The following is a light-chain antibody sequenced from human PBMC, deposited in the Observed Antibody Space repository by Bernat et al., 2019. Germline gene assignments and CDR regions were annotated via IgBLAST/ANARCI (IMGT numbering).Light chain of an antibody. J-gene: IGKJ1*01. CDR3: QQYHSYPWT. Sequence: DIQMTQSPSTLSASVGDRVTITCRASQSITNWLALYQQKPGKAPKVLIYKASSLESGVPSRFSGSGSGTEFTLTISSLQPDDFATYYCQQYHSYPWTFGQGTKVEIK. CDR2: KAS. V-gene: IGKV1-5*03. CDR1: QSITNW.